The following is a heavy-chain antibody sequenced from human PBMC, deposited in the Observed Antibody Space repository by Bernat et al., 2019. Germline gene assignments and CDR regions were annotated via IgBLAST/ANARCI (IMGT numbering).Heavy chain of an antibody. Sequence: EVQLLESGGGLVQPGGSLRLSCAASGFTVSSNYMSWVRQAPGKGLEWVSVIYSGGSTYYADSVKGRFTISRDNSKNTLYLQMNSLRAEDTAVYYCARGRNTMVRGVIWGQGTLVTVSS. CDR3: ARGRNTMVRGVI. CDR2: IYSGGST. CDR1: GFTVSSNY. J-gene: IGHJ4*02. D-gene: IGHD3-10*01. V-gene: IGHV3-66*01.